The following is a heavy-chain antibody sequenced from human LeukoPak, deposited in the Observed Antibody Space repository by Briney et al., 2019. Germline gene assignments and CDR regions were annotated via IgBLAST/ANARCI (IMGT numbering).Heavy chain of an antibody. V-gene: IGHV3-48*04. Sequence: GGSLRLSCAASGFTFSSYSMNWVRQAPGKGLEWVSYISGSSATIYYVDSVKGRFTISRDNAKNSLYLQMNSLRAEDTAVYYCAKMNSGSYLIFDYWGQGTLVTVSS. CDR1: GFTFSSYS. CDR3: AKMNSGSYLIFDY. D-gene: IGHD1-26*01. CDR2: ISGSSATI. J-gene: IGHJ4*02.